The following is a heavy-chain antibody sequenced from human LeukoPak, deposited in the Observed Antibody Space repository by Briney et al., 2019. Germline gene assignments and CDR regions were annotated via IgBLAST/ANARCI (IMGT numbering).Heavy chain of an antibody. CDR3: AKRYRGSYSFDY. J-gene: IGHJ4*02. Sequence: PGGSLRLSCAASGFTFSSYGMHWVRQAPGKGLEWVAFIRYDGSNKYYADSVKGRFTISRDNSRNTLYLQMNSLRAEDTAVYYCAKRYRGSYSFDYWGQGTLVTVSS. V-gene: IGHV3-30*02. CDR1: GFTFSSYG. CDR2: IRYDGSNK. D-gene: IGHD1-26*01.